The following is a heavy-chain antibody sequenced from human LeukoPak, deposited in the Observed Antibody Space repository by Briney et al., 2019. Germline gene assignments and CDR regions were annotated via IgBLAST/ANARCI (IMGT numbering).Heavy chain of an antibody. V-gene: IGHV3-30-3*01. CDR3: ARAGRTYYDFWSGYSPRFGRKNWFDP. J-gene: IGHJ5*02. Sequence: GGSLRLSCAASGFTFSSYAMHWVRQAPGKGLEWVAVISYDGSNKYYADSVKGRFTISRDNSKNTLYLQMNSLRAEDTAVYYCARAGRTYYDFWSGYSPRFGRKNWFDPWGQGTLVTVSS. D-gene: IGHD3-3*01. CDR2: ISYDGSNK. CDR1: GFTFSSYA.